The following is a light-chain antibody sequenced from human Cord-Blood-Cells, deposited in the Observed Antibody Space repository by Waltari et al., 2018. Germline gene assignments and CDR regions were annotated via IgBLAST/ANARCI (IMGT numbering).Light chain of an antibody. CDR3: QQLNSYPLT. CDR2: AAS. CDR1: QGISSY. Sequence: DIQLTQSPSFLSASVGDRVTITCRASQGISSYLAWYQLTPGKAPKLLIYAASTLQSGVPSRFSGSGYGTEFTRTISSLQPEDFAAYYCQQLNSYPLTFGGGSKVVIK. J-gene: IGKJ4*01. V-gene: IGKV1-9*01.